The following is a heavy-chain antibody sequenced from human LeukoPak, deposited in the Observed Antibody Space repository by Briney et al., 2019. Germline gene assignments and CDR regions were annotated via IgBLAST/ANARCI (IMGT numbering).Heavy chain of an antibody. CDR1: GGSVSSCY. V-gene: IGHV4-4*07. CDR2: IYTSGRT. Sequence: SETLSLTCTVSGGSVSSCYWSWIWQHAAQGLEWIGHIYTSGRTNYNPSHPSRLTISRDTSRNQFSLKVTSLTAADPAVYYCARAPIVSHLDYWGPGNLVTVSS. CDR3: ARAPIVSHLDY. J-gene: IGHJ4*02. D-gene: IGHD2-21*01.